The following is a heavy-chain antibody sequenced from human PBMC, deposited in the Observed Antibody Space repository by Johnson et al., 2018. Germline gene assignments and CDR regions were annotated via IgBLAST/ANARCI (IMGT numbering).Heavy chain of an antibody. CDR1: GFTFISYA. CDR2: ISYDGSNK. D-gene: IGHD3-16*01. J-gene: IGHJ3*02. Sequence: VQLVESGGGLVQPGRSLRLSCAASGFTFISYAMHWVRQAPVKGLEWVAVISYDGSNKYYADSVKGRFTISRDNSKNTLYLQMTSLRAADTEVYYCASLGAFDIWGQGTMVTVSS. V-gene: IGHV3-30-3*01. CDR3: ASLGAFDI.